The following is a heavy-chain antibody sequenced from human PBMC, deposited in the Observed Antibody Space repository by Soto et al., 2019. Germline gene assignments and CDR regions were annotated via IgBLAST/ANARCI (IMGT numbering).Heavy chain of an antibody. CDR3: AKPPDYNWNDY. Sequence: GGSLRLSCAASGFTFSSSTMNWVRQAPGKGLEWVSSISSSSSYIYYADSVKGRFTISRDNSKDTLYLQMNNLRAEDTAVYYCAKPPDYNWNDYWGQGTLVTVSS. J-gene: IGHJ4*02. CDR1: GFTFSSST. CDR2: ISSSSSYI. V-gene: IGHV3-21*04. D-gene: IGHD1-20*01.